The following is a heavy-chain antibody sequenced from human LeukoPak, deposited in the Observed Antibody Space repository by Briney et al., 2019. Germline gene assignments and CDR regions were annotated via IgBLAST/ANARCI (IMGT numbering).Heavy chain of an antibody. CDR2: IRSNGDTA. CDR3: AKGHELDDGVCDS. J-gene: IGHJ4*02. Sequence: GGSLRLSCAASGFTFSSIAMTWVRQAPGKGLEWVSTIRSNGDTAYNADSVKGRFTISRDNSKNTLYLQMNSLRVEDTAIYYCAKGHELDDGVCDSWGQGTLVTVSS. D-gene: IGHD1-1*01. CDR1: GFTFSSIA. V-gene: IGHV3-23*01.